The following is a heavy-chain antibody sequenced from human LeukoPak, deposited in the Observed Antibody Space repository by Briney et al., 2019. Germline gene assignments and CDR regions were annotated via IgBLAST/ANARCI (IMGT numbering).Heavy chain of an antibody. D-gene: IGHD2-2*01. CDR2: ISSTGSTI. CDR3: ARVPDYYYGMDV. CDR1: GFTFSKYY. V-gene: IGHV3-11*04. Sequence: GGSLRLSCAASGFTFSKYYMSWIRQAPGKGLEWVSYISSTGSTIYYADSVKGRFTISRDNAKNSLYLQMNSLRAEDTAVYYCARVPDYYYGMDVWGQGTTVTVSS. J-gene: IGHJ6*02.